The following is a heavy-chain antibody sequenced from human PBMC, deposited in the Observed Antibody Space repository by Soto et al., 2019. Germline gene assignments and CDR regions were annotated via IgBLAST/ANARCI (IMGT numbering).Heavy chain of an antibody. CDR1: GGSITTYY. V-gene: IGHV4-59*08. CDR3: ARHGFGSLHGLVDV. J-gene: IGHJ6*02. CDR2: IQYNGYS. Sequence: QVQLQESGPGLVKPSETLSLTCTVSGGSITTYYCSWFRQPPGKGLEWIVYIQYNGYSAYNLSLKRRVTMSKDTSKTQFPLMLGSVTATDTAVYYCARHGFGSLHGLVDVWGQGTTVIVSS. D-gene: IGHD3-10*01.